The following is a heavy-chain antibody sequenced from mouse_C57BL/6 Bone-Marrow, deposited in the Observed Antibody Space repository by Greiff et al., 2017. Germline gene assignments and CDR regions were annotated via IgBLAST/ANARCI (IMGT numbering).Heavy chain of an antibody. V-gene: IGHV14-2*01. D-gene: IGHD2-5*01. CDR2: IDPEDGDT. CDR3: ARWSNYDYARDY. Sequence: EVQLQQSGADLVKPGASVKLSCTASGFNIKDYYMHWVKQRTEQGLEWIGRIDPEDGDTKYAPKLQGKATITADTSSNTAYLQLSSLTSEDTAVYYCARWSNYDYARDYWGQGTSVTVSS. J-gene: IGHJ4*01. CDR1: GFNIKDYY.